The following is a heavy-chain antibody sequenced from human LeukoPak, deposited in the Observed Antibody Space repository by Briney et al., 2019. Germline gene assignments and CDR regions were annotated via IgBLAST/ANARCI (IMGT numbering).Heavy chain of an antibody. CDR3: AREGVTMIDY. J-gene: IGHJ4*02. D-gene: IGHD4-11*01. CDR1: GGSISSSSYY. Sequence: SETLSLTCTVSGGSISSSSYYWGWIRQPPGKGLEWIGSIYYSGSTYYNPSLKSRVTISVDTSKNQFSLKLSSVTAADTAVYYCAREGVTMIDYWGQGTLVTVSS. CDR2: IYYSGST. V-gene: IGHV4-39*07.